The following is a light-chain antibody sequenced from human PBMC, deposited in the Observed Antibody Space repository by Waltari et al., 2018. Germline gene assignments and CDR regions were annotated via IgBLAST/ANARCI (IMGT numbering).Light chain of an antibody. Sequence: DIQMTQSPSTLSASVGDRVTFTCRASESIGTSLAWYQQKSGKAPKLLIYHASTLEGGVPSRFSGSGSGTDFTLTITCLQSADFAIYFCQQYHDYPWTFGQGTKVEI. CDR1: ESIGTS. J-gene: IGKJ1*01. V-gene: IGKV1-5*01. CDR3: QQYHDYPWT. CDR2: HAS.